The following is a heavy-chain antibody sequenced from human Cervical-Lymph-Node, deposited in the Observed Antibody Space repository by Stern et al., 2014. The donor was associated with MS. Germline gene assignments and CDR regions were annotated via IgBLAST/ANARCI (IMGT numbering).Heavy chain of an antibody. J-gene: IGHJ6*02. CDR1: GGTFRSFA. Sequence: QVQLEQSGSEVRKPGSSVNVTCKASGGTFRSFAVNWVRQAPGQGLEWVGGIIPVFGTPTYAQKFQGRVTIISDESTNTVYVELSSLTTDDTATYFCASAHPATRRGYKGMNVWGQGTTIAVSS. CDR3: ASAHPATRRGYKGMNV. CDR2: IIPVFGTP. V-gene: IGHV1-69*01. D-gene: IGHD2-2*01.